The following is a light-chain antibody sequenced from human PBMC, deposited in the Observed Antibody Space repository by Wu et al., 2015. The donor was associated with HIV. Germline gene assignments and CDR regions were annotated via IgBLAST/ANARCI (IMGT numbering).Light chain of an antibody. CDR1: QNVFSGH. CDR2: GGS. CDR3: QQFDNSPFT. V-gene: IGKV3-20*01. J-gene: IGKJ2*01. Sequence: TVLTQFPGTLSLSPGEGATLSCRASQNVFSGHVAWYQQKPNQTPRLLIYGGSIRAAGLPDRFSGSGSGADFTLTISRLEPEDSAMYYCQQFDNSPFTFGQGTRAGDQT.